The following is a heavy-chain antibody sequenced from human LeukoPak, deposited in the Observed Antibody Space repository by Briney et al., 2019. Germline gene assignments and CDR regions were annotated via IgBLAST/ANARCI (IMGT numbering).Heavy chain of an antibody. CDR3: ARDAKQWLSYFDY. J-gene: IGHJ4*02. CDR2: TYTSGST. Sequence: SETLSLTCTVSGGSISSYYWSWIRQPAGKGLEWIGRTYTSGSTNYNPSLKSRVTISVDKSKNQFSLKLSSVTAADTAVYYCARDAKQWLSYFDYWGQGTLVTVSS. V-gene: IGHV4-4*07. D-gene: IGHD6-19*01. CDR1: GGSISSYY.